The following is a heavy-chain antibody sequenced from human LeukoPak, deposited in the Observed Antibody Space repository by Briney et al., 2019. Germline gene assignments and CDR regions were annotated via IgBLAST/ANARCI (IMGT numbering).Heavy chain of an antibody. Sequence: SETLSLTCTVSGGSNSSYYWSWIRQPAGKGLEWLGRIYTTGSSNYNPSLKSRVTMSVDTSKNQFSLKLSSVTAADTAVYYCARDNPVAGNRGIDYWGQGTLVAVSS. V-gene: IGHV4-4*07. CDR1: GGSNSSYY. D-gene: IGHD6-19*01. J-gene: IGHJ4*02. CDR2: IYTTGSS. CDR3: ARDNPVAGNRGIDY.